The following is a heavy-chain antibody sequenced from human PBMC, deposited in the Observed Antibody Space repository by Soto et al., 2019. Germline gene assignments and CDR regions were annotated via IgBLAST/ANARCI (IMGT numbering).Heavy chain of an antibody. V-gene: IGHV3-66*01. CDR3: ARDPAPQDNDNLTGYFHFDY. CDR2: IYSGGST. Sequence: GGSLRLSCAASGFTVSSNYMTWVRQAPGKGLEWVSVIYSGGSTNYADFVKGRFTISRDVSKNTFFLQLNSLRVEDTVVYYCARDPAPQDNDNLTGYFHFDYWGQGTLVTVSS. CDR1: GFTVSSNY. J-gene: IGHJ4*02. D-gene: IGHD3-9*01.